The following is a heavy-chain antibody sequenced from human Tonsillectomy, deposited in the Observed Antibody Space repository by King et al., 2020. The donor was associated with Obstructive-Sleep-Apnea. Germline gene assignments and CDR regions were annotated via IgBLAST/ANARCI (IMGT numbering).Heavy chain of an antibody. V-gene: IGHV3-30-3*01. CDR2: ISYDESNK. D-gene: IGHD6-13*01. CDR1: GFTFSSHA. Sequence: VQLVESGGGVVQPGRSLRLSCAASGFTFSSHAMHWVRQAPGKGLEWVAVISYDESNKYYTDSVKGRFTISSDKSKNTLYLQMNSLRAEDTAVYYCARDKNRRPLSSSLDYWGQGTLVTVSS. J-gene: IGHJ4*02. CDR3: ARDKNRRPLSSSLDY.